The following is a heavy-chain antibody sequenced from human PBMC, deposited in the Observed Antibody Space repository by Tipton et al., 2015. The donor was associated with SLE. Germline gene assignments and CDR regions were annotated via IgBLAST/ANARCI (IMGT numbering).Heavy chain of an antibody. CDR3: ARVGVVTPFDY. CDR2: INHSGST. V-gene: IGHV4-34*01. Sequence: LRLSCAVYGGSFSGYYWSWIRQPPGKGLEWIGEINHSGSTNFNPSLKSRVTISVDTSKNQFSLKLNSVTAADTAVYYCARVGVVTPFDYWGQGTLVTVSS. J-gene: IGHJ4*02. D-gene: IGHD4-23*01. CDR1: GGSFSGYY.